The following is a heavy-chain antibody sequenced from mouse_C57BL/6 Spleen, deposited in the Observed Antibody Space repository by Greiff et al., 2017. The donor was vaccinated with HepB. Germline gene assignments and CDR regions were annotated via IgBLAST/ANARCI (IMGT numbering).Heavy chain of an antibody. V-gene: IGHV1-55*01. CDR3: AREGTYYDENY. J-gene: IGHJ2*01. D-gene: IGHD2-4*01. Sequence: QVQLQQSGAELVKPGASVKMSCKASGYTFTSYWITWVKQRPGQGLEWIGDIYPGSGSTNYNEKFKSKATLTVDTSSSTAYLQLSSLTSEDSAVYYCAREGTYYDENYWGQGTTLTVSA. CDR1: GYTFTSYW. CDR2: IYPGSGST.